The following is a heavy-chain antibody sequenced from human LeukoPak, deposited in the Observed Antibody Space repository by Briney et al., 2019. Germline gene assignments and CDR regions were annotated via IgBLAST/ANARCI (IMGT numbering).Heavy chain of an antibody. J-gene: IGHJ5*02. CDR1: GVSISSYY. V-gene: IGHV4-4*07. CDR2: IYTSGST. Sequence: PSETLSLTCTVSGVSISSYYWSWIRQPAGKGLEWIGRIYTSGSTNYNPSLKSRLTMSVDTSKNQFSLTLSSVTAADTAVYYCARDTLSWFDPWGQGTLVTVSS. D-gene: IGHD2/OR15-2a*01. CDR3: ARDTLSWFDP.